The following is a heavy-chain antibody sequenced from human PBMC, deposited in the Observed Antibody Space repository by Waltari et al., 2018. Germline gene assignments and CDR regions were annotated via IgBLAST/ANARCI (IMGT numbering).Heavy chain of an antibody. D-gene: IGHD6-13*01. V-gene: IGHV1-8*01. Sequence: QVQLVQSGAEVKKPGASVKVSCKASGYTFTSYDINWVRQATGQGLEWMGWMNPNSGNTGYAQKFQGRVTMTRNTSISTAYMELSSLRSEDTAVYYCARGGSSWLYYYYYYMDVWGKGTTVTVSS. CDR2: MNPNSGNT. J-gene: IGHJ6*03. CDR1: GYTFTSYD. CDR3: ARGGSSWLYYYYYYMDV.